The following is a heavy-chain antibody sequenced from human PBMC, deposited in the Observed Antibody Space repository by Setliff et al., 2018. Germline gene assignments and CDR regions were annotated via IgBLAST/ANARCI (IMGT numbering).Heavy chain of an antibody. D-gene: IGHD2-15*01. Sequence: ASVKVSCKASGYTFTSHYMHWVRQAPGLGLEWMGTINPSSGRTSYAQKLQGRVTMTRDTSTSTVYMELSSLRSEDTAVYYCARDQGRRYCSGGSCAFFDYWGQGTLVTVSS. J-gene: IGHJ4*02. CDR2: INPSSGRT. CDR3: ARDQGRRYCSGGSCAFFDY. CDR1: GYTFTSHY. V-gene: IGHV1-46*01.